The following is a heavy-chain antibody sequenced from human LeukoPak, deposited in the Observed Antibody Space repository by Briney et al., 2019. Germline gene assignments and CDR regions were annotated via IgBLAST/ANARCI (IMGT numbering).Heavy chain of an antibody. D-gene: IGHD3-10*01. V-gene: IGHV3-66*01. CDR3: ASGRITMVRGVISFYY. Sequence: GGSLRLSCAASGFTVSRNYMSWVRQAPGKGLEWVSVIYSGGSTYYADSVKGRFTISRDNSKNTLYLQMNSLRAEDTAVYYCASGRITMVRGVISFYYWGQGTLVTVSS. J-gene: IGHJ4*02. CDR1: GFTVSRNY. CDR2: IYSGGST.